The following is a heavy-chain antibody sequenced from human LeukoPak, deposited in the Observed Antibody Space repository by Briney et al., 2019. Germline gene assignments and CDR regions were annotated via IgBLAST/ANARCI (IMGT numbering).Heavy chain of an antibody. CDR1: GFTFSSYS. CDR3: AKDLSAFDI. CDR2: ISSRSSTM. Sequence: GGSLSLSCAASGFTFSSYSMNWVRQAPGKGLEWVSYISSRSSTMYYADSVKGRFTISRDNAKNSLYLQMNSLRAEDTAVYYCAKDLSAFDIWGQGTMVTVSS. V-gene: IGHV3-48*01. J-gene: IGHJ3*02.